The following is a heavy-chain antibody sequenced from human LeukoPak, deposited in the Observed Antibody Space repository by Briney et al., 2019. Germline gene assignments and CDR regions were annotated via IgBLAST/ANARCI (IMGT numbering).Heavy chain of an antibody. CDR3: ARDPGGSNWGAFDV. J-gene: IGHJ3*01. CDR2: IKPDGSDT. CDR1: GFTFSSHW. V-gene: IGHV3-7*01. Sequence: GSLRLSCAASGFTFSSHWMTWVRQAPGKGLEWMANIKPDGSDTYYVNSVKGRLSISRDNSKNSLYLQMNSLRAEDTAVYYCARDPGGSNWGAFDVWGQGTMVTVSS. D-gene: IGHD3-16*01.